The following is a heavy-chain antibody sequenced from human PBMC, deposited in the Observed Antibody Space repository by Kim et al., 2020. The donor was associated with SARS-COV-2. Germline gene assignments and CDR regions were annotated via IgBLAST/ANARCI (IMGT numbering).Heavy chain of an antibody. CDR1: GFTFSSYS. V-gene: IGHV3-48*04. J-gene: IGHJ4*01. CDR2: ISSSSSTI. Sequence: GGSLRLSCAASGFTFSSYSMNWVRQAPGKGLEWVSYISSSSSTIYYADSVKGRFTISRDNAKNSLYLQMNSLRAEDTAVYYCARSIAARPDYWGQEPWSPSPQ. D-gene: IGHD6-6*01. CDR3: ARSIAARPDY.